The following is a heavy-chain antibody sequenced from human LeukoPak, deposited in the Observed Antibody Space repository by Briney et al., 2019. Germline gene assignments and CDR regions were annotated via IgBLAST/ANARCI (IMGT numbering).Heavy chain of an antibody. CDR1: GGSISSSSYY. CDR2: IYYSGST. CDR3: ARDINWFDP. J-gene: IGHJ5*02. Sequence: SETLSLTCTVSGGSISSSSYYWSWIRQPPGKGLEWIGYIYYSGSTNYNPSLKSRVTISVDTSKNQFSLKLSSVTAADTAVYYCARDINWFDPWGQGTLVTVSS. V-gene: IGHV4-61*01.